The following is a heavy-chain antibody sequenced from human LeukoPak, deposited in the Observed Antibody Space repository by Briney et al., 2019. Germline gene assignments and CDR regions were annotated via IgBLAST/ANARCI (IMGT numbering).Heavy chain of an antibody. CDR1: GSSFTSYW. V-gene: IGHV5-51*01. CDR3: ARGHHDYFDY. J-gene: IGHJ4*02. Sequence: GESLKISFKGSGSSFTSYWIGWVRQMPGKGLEWMGIIYPGDSDTKYGPSFQGQVTISADKSISTAYLQWSSLKASDTAMYYCARGHHDYFDYWGQGTLVTVSS. CDR2: IYPGDSDT.